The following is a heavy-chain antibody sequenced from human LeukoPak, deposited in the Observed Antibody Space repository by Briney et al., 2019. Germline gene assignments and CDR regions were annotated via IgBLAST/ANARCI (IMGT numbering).Heavy chain of an antibody. CDR1: GFTFDDYA. J-gene: IGHJ4*02. Sequence: GRSLRLSCAASGFTFDDYAMHWGRQAPGKGLEWVSGISWNSGSIGYADSVKGRFTISRDNAKNSLYLQMNSLRAEDMALYYCAKASSAGYYDILTGYYRSYYFDYWGQGTLVTVSS. CDR2: ISWNSGSI. V-gene: IGHV3-9*03. D-gene: IGHD3-9*01. CDR3: AKASSAGYYDILTGYYRSYYFDY.